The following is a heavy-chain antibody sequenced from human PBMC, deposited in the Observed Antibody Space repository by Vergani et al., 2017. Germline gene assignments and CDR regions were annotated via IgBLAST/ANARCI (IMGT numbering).Heavy chain of an antibody. D-gene: IGHD3-3*01. J-gene: IGHJ6*03. CDR3: ARAAERSYYDFWSGYYGYYYYYMDV. V-gene: IGHV3-7*01. Sequence: EVQLVESGGGLVQPGGSLRLSCAASGFTFSSYWMSWVRQAPGKGLEWVANIKQDGNHKYYMDSVKGRFTISRENAKNSLYLQMNSLRAEDTPVYYCARAAERSYYDFWSGYYGYYYYYMDVWGKGTTVTVSS. CDR1: GFTFSSYW. CDR2: IKQDGNHK.